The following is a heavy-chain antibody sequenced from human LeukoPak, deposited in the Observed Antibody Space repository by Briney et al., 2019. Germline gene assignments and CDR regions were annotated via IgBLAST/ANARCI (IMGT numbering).Heavy chain of an antibody. CDR2: IIPIFGTA. CDR1: GGTFSSYA. Sequence: SVKVSCKASGGTFSSYAISWVRQAPGQGLEWMGGIIPIFGTANYAQKLQGRVTMTTDTSTSTAYMELGSLRSDDTAVYYCARDKIAAAGDYWGQGTLVTVSS. CDR3: ARDKIAAAGDY. D-gene: IGHD6-13*01. J-gene: IGHJ4*02. V-gene: IGHV1-69*05.